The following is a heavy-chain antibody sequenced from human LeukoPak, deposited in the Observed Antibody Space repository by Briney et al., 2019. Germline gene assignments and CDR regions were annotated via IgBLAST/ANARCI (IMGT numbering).Heavy chain of an antibody. CDR1: GFTFSSYW. D-gene: IGHD5-18*01. CDR2: ISSSSSYI. Sequence: GGSLRLSCAASGFTFSSYWMHWVRQAPGKGLEWVSSISSSSSYIYYADSVKGRFTISRDNAKNSLYLQMNSLRAEDTAVYYCAREPMVKLLDYWGQGTLVTVSS. J-gene: IGHJ4*02. V-gene: IGHV3-21*01. CDR3: AREPMVKLLDY.